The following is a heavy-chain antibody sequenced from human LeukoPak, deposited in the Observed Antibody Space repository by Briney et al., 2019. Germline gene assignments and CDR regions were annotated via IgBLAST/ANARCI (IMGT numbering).Heavy chain of an antibody. D-gene: IGHD2-2*01. V-gene: IGHV1-69*04. Sequence: SVKVSCKASGGTFSSYAISWVRQAPGQGLEWMGRIIPIFGIANYAQKFQGRVTITADKSTSTAYMELSSLRSEDTAVYYCARDPNIVVVPAATDYYYGMDVRGQGTTVTVSS. J-gene: IGHJ6*02. CDR2: IIPIFGIA. CDR1: GGTFSSYA. CDR3: ARDPNIVVVPAATDYYYGMDV.